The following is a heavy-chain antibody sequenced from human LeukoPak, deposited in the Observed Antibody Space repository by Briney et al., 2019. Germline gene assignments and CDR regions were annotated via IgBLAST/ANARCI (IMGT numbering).Heavy chain of an antibody. Sequence: GGSLRLSCAASGFTFSSYWMTWVRQAPGKGLEWVANIKQDGSEKYYVDSVKGRFTISRDNAKNSLYLQMNSLRAEDTAVYYCARGDYDSSGYRIEDYWGQGTLVTVSS. CDR3: ARGDYDSSGYRIEDY. V-gene: IGHV3-7*01. CDR1: GFTFSSYW. D-gene: IGHD3-22*01. J-gene: IGHJ4*02. CDR2: IKQDGSEK.